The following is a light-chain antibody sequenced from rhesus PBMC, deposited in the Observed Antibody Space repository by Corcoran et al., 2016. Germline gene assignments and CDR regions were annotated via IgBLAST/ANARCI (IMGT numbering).Light chain of an antibody. CDR1: NRDIGAFNY. CDR2: GIN. Sequence: QAALTQPPSVSGSPGQSVTISCTGTNRDIGAFNYVSWYQQEPGKAPKLIISGINKRASGVSDRFSGSKSGNMASLTISGLLADHDALYYCCSYAGSDTLSFGTGTRLTVL. V-gene: IGLV2-23*01. J-gene: IGLJ1*01. CDR3: CSYAGSDTLS.